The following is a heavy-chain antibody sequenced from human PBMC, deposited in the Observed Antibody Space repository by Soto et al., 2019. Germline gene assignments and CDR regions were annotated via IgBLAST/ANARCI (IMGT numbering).Heavy chain of an antibody. CDR2: IIPIFGTA. Sequence: QVQLVQSGAEVKKPGSSVKVSCKASGGTFSSYAISWVRQAPGQGLEWMGGIIPIFGTANYEQKFQGRVTITADESTSTAYMELSSLRSEDTAVYYCARDLAAAGTGAFDYWGQGTLVTVSS. D-gene: IGHD6-13*01. CDR3: ARDLAAAGTGAFDY. J-gene: IGHJ4*02. CDR1: GGTFSSYA. V-gene: IGHV1-69*01.